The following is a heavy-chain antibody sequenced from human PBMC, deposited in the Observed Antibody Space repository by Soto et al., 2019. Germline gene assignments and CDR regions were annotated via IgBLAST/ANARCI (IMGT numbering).Heavy chain of an antibody. V-gene: IGHV4-39*01. CDR2: IYFTGNT. Sequence: ETLSLTCSASGGSITSSSHFWGWVRQPPGKGLEWIGTIYFTGNTYYTPSLKSRLTMSIDTSKNEFSLRLNSVTAADTAVYYCAGQTFTIAAASYGRSNWFDPWGPGTLVTAPQ. D-gene: IGHD6-25*01. J-gene: IGHJ5*02. CDR1: GGSITSSSHF. CDR3: AGQTFTIAAASYGRSNWFDP.